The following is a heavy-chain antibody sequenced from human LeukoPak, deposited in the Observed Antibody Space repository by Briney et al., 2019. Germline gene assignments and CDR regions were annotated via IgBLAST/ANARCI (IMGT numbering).Heavy chain of an antibody. CDR3: AARPRMPPRFDY. CDR2: IYGSGDT. V-gene: IGHV3-53*01. J-gene: IGHJ4*02. D-gene: IGHD1-14*01. Sequence: GGSLRLSCAASGFTVSSNYMSWVRQAPGKGLEWVSIIYGSGDTYYADSVKGRFTISRDNSKSTLYLQMDSLRAEDTAIYYCAARPRMPPRFDYWGQGTLVTVSS. CDR1: GFTVSSNY.